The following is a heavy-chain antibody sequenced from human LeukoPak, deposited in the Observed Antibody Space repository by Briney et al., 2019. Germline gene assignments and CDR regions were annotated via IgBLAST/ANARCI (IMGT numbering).Heavy chain of an antibody. Sequence: SVKVSCKASGGTFSSYAISWVRQAPGQGLEWMGRIIPILGIANYAQKFQGRVTITADKSTSTAYMELSSLRSEDTAVYYCAYPAAGHHVSFDIWGQGTMVTVSS. D-gene: IGHD6-13*01. CDR1: GGTFSSYA. CDR2: IIPILGIA. V-gene: IGHV1-69*04. J-gene: IGHJ3*02. CDR3: AYPAAGHHVSFDI.